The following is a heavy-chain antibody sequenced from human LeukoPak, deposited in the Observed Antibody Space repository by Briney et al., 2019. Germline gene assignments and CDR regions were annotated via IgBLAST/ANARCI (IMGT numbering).Heavy chain of an antibody. D-gene: IGHD4-23*01. J-gene: IGHJ4*02. CDR3: ARDPTVVTPSYFDY. CDR2: TYYRSKWYN. Sequence: SQTLSLTCAISGDRVSSNSAAWNWIRQSPSRGLEWLGRTYYRSKWYNDYAVSVKSRITINPDTSKNQFSLQLNSATPEDTAVYYCARDPTVVTPSYFDYWGQGTLVTVSS. CDR1: GDRVSSNSAA. V-gene: IGHV6-1*01.